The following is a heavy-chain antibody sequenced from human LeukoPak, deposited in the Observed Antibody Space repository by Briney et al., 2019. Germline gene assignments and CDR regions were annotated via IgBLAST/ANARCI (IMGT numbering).Heavy chain of an antibody. CDR3: ARAIFGVVIIPNWFDP. CDR2: INHSGST. Sequence: KPSETLSLTCAVYGGSFSGYYWSWIRQPPGKGLEWIGEINHSGSTNYNPSLKSRVTISVDTSKNQFSLKLSSVTAADTAVYCCARAIFGVVIIPNWFDPWGQGTLVTVSS. J-gene: IGHJ5*02. D-gene: IGHD3-3*01. CDR1: GGSFSGYY. V-gene: IGHV4-34*01.